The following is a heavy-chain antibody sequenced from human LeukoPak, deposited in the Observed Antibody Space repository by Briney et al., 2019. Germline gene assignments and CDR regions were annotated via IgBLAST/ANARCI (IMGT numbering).Heavy chain of an antibody. V-gene: IGHV4-31*03. CDR2: IYYSGST. Sequence: PSQTLSLTRTVSGGSISSGGYYWSWIRQHPGKGLEWIGYIYYSGSTYYNPSLKSRVTISVDTSKNQFSLKLSPVTAADTAVYYCARDRADYGDSYYFDYWGQGTLVTVSS. CDR3: ARDRADYGDSYYFDY. D-gene: IGHD4-17*01. CDR1: GGSISSGGYY. J-gene: IGHJ4*02.